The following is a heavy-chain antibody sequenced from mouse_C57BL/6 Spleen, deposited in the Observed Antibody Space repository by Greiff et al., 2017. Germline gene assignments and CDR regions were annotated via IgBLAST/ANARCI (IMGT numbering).Heavy chain of an antibody. Sequence: EVQLQESGGGLVQPGGSLSLSCAASGFTFTDYYMSWVRQPPGKALEWLGFIRNKANGYTTEYSASVKGRFTISRDNSQSILYLQMNALRAEDSATYYCARSSLRRAMDYWGQGTSVTVSS. D-gene: IGHD1-2*01. CDR1: GFTFTDYY. CDR3: ARSSLRRAMDY. J-gene: IGHJ4*01. V-gene: IGHV7-3*01. CDR2: IRNKANGYTT.